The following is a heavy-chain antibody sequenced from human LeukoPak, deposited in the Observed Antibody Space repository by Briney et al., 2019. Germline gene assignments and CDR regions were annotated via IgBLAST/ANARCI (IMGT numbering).Heavy chain of an antibody. J-gene: IGHJ5*02. Sequence: GGSLRLSCAASGFTFSSYAMRWVRQAPGKGLEWVSAISGSGGSTYYADTVKGRFTISRDNSKNTLYLQMNSLRAEDTAVYYCAKDRDSSGYTTYNWFDPWGQGTLVTVSS. CDR3: AKDRDSSGYTTYNWFDP. D-gene: IGHD3-22*01. CDR1: GFTFSSYA. V-gene: IGHV3-23*01. CDR2: ISGSGGST.